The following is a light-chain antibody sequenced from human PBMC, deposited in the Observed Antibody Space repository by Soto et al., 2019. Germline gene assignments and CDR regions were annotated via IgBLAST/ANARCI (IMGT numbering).Light chain of an antibody. V-gene: IGKV3-20*01. CDR2: GAS. CDR1: QSVSSNY. J-gene: IGKJ1*01. Sequence: SVLTQSPGTLSLSPGERATLSCRASQSVSSNYLAWYQQKPGQAPRLLIYGASTRATGIPDRFSGSGSGTDFTLTISRLEPEDSAVYYCQQYGSSPGTFGQGTKVDI. CDR3: QQYGSSPGT.